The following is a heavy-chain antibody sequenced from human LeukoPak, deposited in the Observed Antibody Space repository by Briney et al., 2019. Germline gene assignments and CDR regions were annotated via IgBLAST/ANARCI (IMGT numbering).Heavy chain of an antibody. V-gene: IGHV5-51*01. CDR1: GYSFTRHW. J-gene: IGHJ3*01. D-gene: IGHD1-26*01. Sequence: GESLKIYCKGSGYSFTRHWIGWVRQMPGKGLEWMGIMYPADSDTRYSPSFQGQVTISADKSISTAYLQWNSLKASDTAMYYCARQGGSCLDDAFGVWGKGTMVTVSS. CDR2: MYPADSDT. CDR3: ARQGGSCLDDAFGV.